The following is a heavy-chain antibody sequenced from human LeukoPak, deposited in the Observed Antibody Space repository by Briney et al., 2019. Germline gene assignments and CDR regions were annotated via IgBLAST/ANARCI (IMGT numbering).Heavy chain of an antibody. CDR2: IASDGSST. D-gene: IGHD4-23*01. V-gene: IGHV3-74*01. CDR1: GFTCSSHW. J-gene: IGHJ4*02. Sequence: GGYLRLSCAASGFTCSSHWMNWVRQAPGKGLVWVSRIASDGSSTTYADSVKGRFSISRDNAKNTLYLQMNSLRVEDTAVYYCARGRPHGNDYWGQGTLVTVSS. CDR3: ARGRPHGNDY.